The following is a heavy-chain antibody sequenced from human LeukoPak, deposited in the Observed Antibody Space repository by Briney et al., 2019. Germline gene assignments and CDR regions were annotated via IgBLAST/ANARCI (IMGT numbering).Heavy chain of an antibody. CDR3: AQKAPYSPAYSQH. V-gene: IGHV4-59*01. CDR2: VYHSGTT. CDR1: GGSITNYF. D-gene: IGHD2-15*01. Sequence: PSETLSLTCTVSGGSITNYFWTWIRQPPGKGLEWIGYVYHSGTTNYNPSLKSRVTISADTSKNQFSLKLNSVTAADTAVYYCAQKAPYSPAYSQHWGQGTLVTVSS. J-gene: IGHJ1*01.